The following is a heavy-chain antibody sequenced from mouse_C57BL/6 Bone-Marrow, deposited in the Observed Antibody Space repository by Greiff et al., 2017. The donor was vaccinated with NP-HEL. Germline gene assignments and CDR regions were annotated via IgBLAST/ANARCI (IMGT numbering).Heavy chain of an antibody. J-gene: IGHJ2*01. D-gene: IGHD1-1*01. CDR1: GYTFTDYY. CDR2: INPNNGGT. Sequence: VQLQQSGPELVKPGASVKISCKASGYTFTDYYMNWVKQSHGKSLEWIGDINPNNGGTSYNQKFKGKATLTVDKSSSTAYMELRSLTSEDSAVYYGARGGITTVVGGYWGQGTTLTVSS. V-gene: IGHV1-26*01. CDR3: ARGGITTVVGGY.